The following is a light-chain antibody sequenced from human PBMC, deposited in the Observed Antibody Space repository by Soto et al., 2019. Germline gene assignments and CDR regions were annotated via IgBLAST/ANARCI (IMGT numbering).Light chain of an antibody. Sequence: QSVLTQPASVSGSPGQSITISCTGTSSDVGGYNYVSWYQQHQGKAPKLMIYEVSNRPSGVSSRFSGSKSGNTASLTISGLQAEDEADYCCSSYTSSSPYVFGTGTKVTVL. CDR3: SSYTSSSPYV. CDR2: EVS. CDR1: SSDVGGYNY. V-gene: IGLV2-14*01. J-gene: IGLJ1*01.